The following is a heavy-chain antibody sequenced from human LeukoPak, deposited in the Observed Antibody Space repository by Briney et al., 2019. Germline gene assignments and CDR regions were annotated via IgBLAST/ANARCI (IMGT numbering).Heavy chain of an antibody. CDR3: AREADIVVVPAATTAHYYYGMDV. J-gene: IGHJ6*02. CDR2: IIPIFGTA. V-gene: IGHV1-69*13. Sequence: SVKVSCKASGGTFSSYAISWVRQAPGQGLEWMGGIIPIFGTANYAQKFQGRVTITADESTSTAYMKLSSLRSEDTAVYYCAREADIVVVPAATTAHYYYGMDVWGQGTTVTVSS. CDR1: GGTFSSYA. D-gene: IGHD2-2*01.